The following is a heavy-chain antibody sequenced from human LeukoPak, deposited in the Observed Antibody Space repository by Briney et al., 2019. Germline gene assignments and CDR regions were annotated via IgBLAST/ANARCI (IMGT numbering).Heavy chain of an antibody. Sequence: SETLSLTCTVSGGSISSGSYYWSWIRQPAGKGLEWIGRIYTSGSTNYNPSLKSRVTISVDTSKNQFSLKLSSLRSEDTAVYYCSRDGMRGSFDYWGQGTLVTVSS. J-gene: IGHJ4*02. CDR1: GGSISSGSYY. D-gene: IGHD2-8*01. CDR2: IYTSGST. V-gene: IGHV4-61*02. CDR3: SRDGMRGSFDY.